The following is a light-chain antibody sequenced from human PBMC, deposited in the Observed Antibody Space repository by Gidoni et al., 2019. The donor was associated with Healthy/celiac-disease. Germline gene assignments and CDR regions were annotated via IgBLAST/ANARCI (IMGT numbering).Light chain of an antibody. CDR2: GAS. V-gene: IGKV3-20*01. CDR3: QQYGSSRTT. J-gene: IGKJ2*01. Sequence: EIVLTQSPGTLSLSPGERATLSCRASQSVSSSYLAWYQQKPGQAPRLLIYGASSRATGIPDRFSGSGSGTDFTLTISRREPEDFAVYYCQQYGSSRTTFGQGTKLEIK. CDR1: QSVSSSY.